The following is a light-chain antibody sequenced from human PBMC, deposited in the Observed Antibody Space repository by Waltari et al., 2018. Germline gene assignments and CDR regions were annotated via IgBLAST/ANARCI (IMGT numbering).Light chain of an antibody. J-gene: IGLJ1*01. CDR3: CSYAGTIPFV. Sequence: QSALTQTASVSGSPGQSITISCTGTSSDIGSFTLVSWYQQHPGKAPKLMIYEVSQRPSGVSNRFSGSKSANTASLTISGLQAEDEADYYCCSYAGTIPFVFGTGTKVTVL. CDR1: SSDIGSFTL. V-gene: IGLV2-23*02. CDR2: EVS.